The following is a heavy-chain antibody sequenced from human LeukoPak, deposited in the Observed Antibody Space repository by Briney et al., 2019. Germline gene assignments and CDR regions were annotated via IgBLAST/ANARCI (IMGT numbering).Heavy chain of an antibody. J-gene: IGHJ4*02. Sequence: GGSLGLSCAASGLTFGSYAMSWVRQTPGKGLEWVSFISPNADRTSKADSVEGRFTISRDNPRNTLYLQMNSLRDDDTAVYYCAIMHGYYDGSGYWVQWGQGTLVTVSS. D-gene: IGHD3-22*01. CDR3: AIMHGYYDGSGYWVQ. CDR1: GLTFGSYA. CDR2: ISPNADRT. V-gene: IGHV3-23*01.